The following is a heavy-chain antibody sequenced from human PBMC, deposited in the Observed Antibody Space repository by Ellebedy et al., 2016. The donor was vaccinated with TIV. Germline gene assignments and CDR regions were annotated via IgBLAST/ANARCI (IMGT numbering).Heavy chain of an antibody. CDR3: ARGLTMYYFDY. CDR2: ISSSSSSTI. CDR1: GFTFSSYS. D-gene: IGHD3-10*02. V-gene: IGHV3-48*02. J-gene: IGHJ4*02. Sequence: GGSLRLSCAASGFTFSSYSMNWVRQAPGKGLEWVSYISSSSSSTIYYAASVKGRFTISRDNAKNSLSLQMNSLRDEDTAVYYCARGLTMYYFDYWGQGTLVTVSS.